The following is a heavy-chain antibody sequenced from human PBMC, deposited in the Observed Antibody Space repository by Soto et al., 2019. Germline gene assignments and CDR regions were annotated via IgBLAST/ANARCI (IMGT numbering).Heavy chain of an antibody. D-gene: IGHD3-10*01. CDR3: ARDGAVTMVRGVISNWFDP. J-gene: IGHJ5*02. CDR2: ISAYNGNT. CDR1: GYTFTSYG. Sequence: QVQLVQSGAEVKKPGASVKVSCKASGYTFTSYGISWVRQAPGQGLEWMGWISAYNGNTNYAQKLQGRVTMTTDTPTSTAYMELRSLRSDDTAVYYCARDGAVTMVRGVISNWFDPWGQGTLVTVSS. V-gene: IGHV1-18*04.